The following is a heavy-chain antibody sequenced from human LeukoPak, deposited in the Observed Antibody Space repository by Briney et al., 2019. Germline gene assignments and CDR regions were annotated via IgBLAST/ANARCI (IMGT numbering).Heavy chain of an antibody. CDR3: AKDSFALEPRNWFDP. J-gene: IGHJ5*02. V-gene: IGHV3-23*01. CDR1: GFTFSTYA. Sequence: PRGSLRLSCAASGFTFSTYAMSWVRQAPGKGLEWVSAISGSGGTTYYADSVKGRFTISRDNSKNTLYLQINSLRAEGTAVYYCAKDSFALEPRNWFDPWGQGTLVTVSS. CDR2: ISGSGGTT. D-gene: IGHD1-1*01.